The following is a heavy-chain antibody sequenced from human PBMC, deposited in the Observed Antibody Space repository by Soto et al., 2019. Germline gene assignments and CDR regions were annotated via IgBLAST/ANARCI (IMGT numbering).Heavy chain of an antibody. J-gene: IGHJ6*02. CDR2: IDWEDTK. V-gene: IGHV2-70*04. CDR1: GFSLSGTGMR. Sequence: SGPTLVNPTQTLTLTCTVSGFSLSGTGMRVTWIRQPPGKALEWLARIDWEDTKLYSTSLKTRLSISKDTSKDQVVLTMTNMDPADTATYYCARAFYGMDVWGPGTTVTVSS. CDR3: ARAFYGMDV.